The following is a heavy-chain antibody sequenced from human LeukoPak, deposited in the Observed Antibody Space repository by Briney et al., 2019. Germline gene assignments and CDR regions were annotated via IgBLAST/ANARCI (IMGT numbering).Heavy chain of an antibody. CDR3: ARADGSGSYYNYYYYYGMDV. CDR2: IYYSGST. Sequence: SETLSLTCTVSGGSISSYYWSWIRQPPGKGLEWIGYIYYSGSTNYNPSLKSRVTIDTSKNQFSLKPSSVTAADTAVYYCARADGSGSYYNYYYYYGMDVWGQGTTVTVSS. CDR1: GGSISSYY. J-gene: IGHJ6*02. D-gene: IGHD3-10*01. V-gene: IGHV4-59*01.